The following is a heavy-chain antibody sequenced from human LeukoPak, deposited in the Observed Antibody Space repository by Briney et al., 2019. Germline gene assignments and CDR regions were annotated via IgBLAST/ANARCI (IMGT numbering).Heavy chain of an antibody. V-gene: IGHV1-46*01. J-gene: IGHJ4*02. D-gene: IGHD3-22*01. Sequence: EASVKVSCKASGYTFTSYYMHWVRQAPGQGLEWMGIINPSGGSTSYAQKFQGRVTMTRDTSTSTVYMELSSLRPEDTAVYYCARDYDPYYYDSSGSSYFDYWGQGTLVTVSS. CDR2: INPSGGST. CDR3: ARDYDPYYYDSSGSSYFDY. CDR1: GYTFTSYY.